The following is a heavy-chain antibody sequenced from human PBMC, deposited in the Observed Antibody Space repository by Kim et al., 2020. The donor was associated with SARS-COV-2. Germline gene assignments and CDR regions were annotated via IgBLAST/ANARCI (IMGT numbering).Heavy chain of an antibody. CDR3: ATFGYYYDSSGSFDY. D-gene: IGHD3-22*01. J-gene: IGHJ4*02. V-gene: IGHV5-51*01. Sequence: PSFQGQVTISADKSISTAYLQWSSLKASDTAMYYCATFGYYYDSSGSFDYWGQGTLVTVSS.